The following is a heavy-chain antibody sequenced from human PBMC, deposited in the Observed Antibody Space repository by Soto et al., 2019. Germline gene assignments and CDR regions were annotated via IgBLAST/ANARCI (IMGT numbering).Heavy chain of an antibody. CDR2: INTDGSTT. D-gene: IGHD3-10*01. V-gene: IGHV3-74*01. CDR3: ASPHISLVRNGLGS. Sequence: GGSLRLSCAASGLTFSSYWMHWVRQAPGKGLVWVSRINTDGSTTYYADSVKGRFTISRDNAKNTLYLQMNSLRAEDTAAYYCASPHISLVRNGLGSWGQGTLVTVSS. CDR1: GLTFSSYW. J-gene: IGHJ5*02.